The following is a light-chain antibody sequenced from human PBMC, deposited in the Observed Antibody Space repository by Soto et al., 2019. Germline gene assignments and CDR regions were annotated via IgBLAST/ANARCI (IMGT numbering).Light chain of an antibody. CDR1: QSVSSN. V-gene: IGKV3-15*01. CDR3: QQYNNWPYT. J-gene: IGKJ2*01. CDR2: DAS. Sequence: EIVMTQSPATLSVSPGERATLSCRASQSVSSNLAWYRQKPGQAPRLFMYDASARATGIPARFSGSGSGTEFTLPISSLQSEDFAVYYCQQYNNWPYTFGQGTRLEIK.